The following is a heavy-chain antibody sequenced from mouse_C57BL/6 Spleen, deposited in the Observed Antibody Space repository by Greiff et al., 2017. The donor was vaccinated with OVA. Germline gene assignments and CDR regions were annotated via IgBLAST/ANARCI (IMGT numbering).Heavy chain of an antibody. Sequence: ESGPGLVKPSQSLSLTCSVTGYSITSGYYWNWIRQFPGNKLEWMGYISYDGSNNYNQSLKNRISITRDTSKNQFFLKLNSVTTEDTATYYCARNYYGSSYPFAYWGQGTLVTVSA. CDR2: ISYDGSN. J-gene: IGHJ3*01. D-gene: IGHD1-1*01. CDR1: GYSITSGYY. CDR3: ARNYYGSSYPFAY. V-gene: IGHV3-6*01.